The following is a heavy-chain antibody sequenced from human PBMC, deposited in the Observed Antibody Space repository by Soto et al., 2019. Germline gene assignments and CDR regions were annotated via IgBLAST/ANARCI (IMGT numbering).Heavy chain of an antibody. CDR2: ISGSGGTT. V-gene: IGHV3-23*01. CDR1: GFIFSSYA. D-gene: IGHD1-1*01. J-gene: IGHJ3*02. Sequence: VGSLRLSCAVSGFIFSSYAMTWVRQAPGRGLEWVSSISGSGGTTYYADSVRGRFTISRDNSMNTLTLQMNSLRAEDTAVYYCAKGRTTMSVDDAFDIWGQGTVVTVSS. CDR3: AKGRTTMSVDDAFDI.